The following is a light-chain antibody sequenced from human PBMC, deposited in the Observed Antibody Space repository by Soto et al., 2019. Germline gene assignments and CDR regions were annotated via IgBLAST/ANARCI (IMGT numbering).Light chain of an antibody. J-gene: IGKJ5*01. Sequence: TVLTQSPATLSLSPWERATLSCRASQSISSYLAWYQQKPGQAPRLLIYDASNRATGIPARFSGSGSGTDFTLTISSLEPEDFAVYYCQQRSNWPPITFGQGTRLEI. V-gene: IGKV3-11*01. CDR1: QSISSY. CDR2: DAS. CDR3: QQRSNWPPIT.